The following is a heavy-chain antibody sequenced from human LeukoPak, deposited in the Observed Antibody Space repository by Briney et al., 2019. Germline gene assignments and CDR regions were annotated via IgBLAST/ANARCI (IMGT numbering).Heavy chain of an antibody. J-gene: IGHJ2*01. Sequence: SETLSLTCTVSGGSISSGGYYWSWIRQHPGKGLEWIGYIYYSGSTYYNPSLKSRVTISVDTSKNQFSLKLSSVTAADTAVYYCAIYHVVWYFDLWGRGTLVTVSS. CDR1: GGSISSGGYY. CDR3: AIYHVVWYFDL. CDR2: IYYSGST. D-gene: IGHD1-14*01. V-gene: IGHV4-31*03.